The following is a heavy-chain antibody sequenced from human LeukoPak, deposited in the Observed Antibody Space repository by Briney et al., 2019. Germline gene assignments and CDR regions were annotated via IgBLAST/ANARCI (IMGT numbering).Heavy chain of an antibody. CDR3: AKCRGGGGEYWHFDL. J-gene: IGHJ2*01. Sequence: GGSLRLSCVASGFPFSSFAMTWVRQAPGKGLEWVSALSGSGGSANYADSARDRFTISRDNSKNTLYLQLNSLRAEDSAVYYCAKCRGGGGEYWHFDLWGRGIPVSVSS. CDR1: GFPFSSFA. V-gene: IGHV3-23*01. CDR2: LSGSGGSA. D-gene: IGHD2-15*01.